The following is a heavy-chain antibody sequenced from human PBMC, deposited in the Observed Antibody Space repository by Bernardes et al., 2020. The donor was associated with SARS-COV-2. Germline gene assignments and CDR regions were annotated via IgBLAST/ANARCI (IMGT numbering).Heavy chain of an antibody. D-gene: IGHD1-26*01. CDR2: IWYDGSNK. CDR3: ASQLPYYGMDV. CDR1: GFTFSSYG. J-gene: IGHJ6*02. Sequence: GSLRLSCAASGFTFSSYGMHWVRQAPGKGLEWVAVIWYDGSNKYYADSVKGRFTISRDNSKNTLYLQMNSLRAEDTAVYYCASQLPYYGMDVWGQGTTVTVSS. V-gene: IGHV3-33*01.